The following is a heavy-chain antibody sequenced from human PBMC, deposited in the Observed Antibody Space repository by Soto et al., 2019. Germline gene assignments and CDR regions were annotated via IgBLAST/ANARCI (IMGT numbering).Heavy chain of an antibody. V-gene: IGHV1-2*04. D-gene: IGHD3-3*01. CDR2: INPNSGGT. Sequence: ASVKVSCKASGYTFTGYYMHWVRQAPGQGLEWMGWINPNSGGTNYAQKFQGWVTMTRDTSISTAYMELSRLRSDDTAVYYCVRDRDGSITIFGVVINHYYGMDVWGQGTTVTVSS. CDR1: GYTFTGYY. CDR3: VRDRDGSITIFGVVINHYYGMDV. J-gene: IGHJ6*02.